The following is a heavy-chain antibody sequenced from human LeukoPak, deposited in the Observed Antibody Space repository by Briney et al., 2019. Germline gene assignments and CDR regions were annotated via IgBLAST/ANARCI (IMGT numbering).Heavy chain of an antibody. V-gene: IGHV3-23*01. CDR1: GFTFSSYA. J-gene: IGHJ4*02. CDR2: ISGSGGST. D-gene: IGHD3-10*01. Sequence: GGSLRLSCAASGFTFSSYAMSWIRQAPGKGLEWVSAISGSGGSTYYADSVKGRFTISRDSSKNTLYLQMNSLRAEDTAVYYCAKDRYYYGSGSSYFHYWGQGTLVTVSS. CDR3: AKDRYYYGSGSSYFHY.